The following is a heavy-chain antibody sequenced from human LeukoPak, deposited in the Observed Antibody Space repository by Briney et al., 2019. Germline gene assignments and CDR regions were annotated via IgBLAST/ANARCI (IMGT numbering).Heavy chain of an antibody. J-gene: IGHJ4*02. CDR2: IIPILGIA. V-gene: IGHV1-69*04. CDR1: GGTFSSYA. CDR3: ARARRDYYDSSGYADY. Sequence: SVKVSCKASGGTFSSYAISWVRQAPGQGLEWMGRIIPILGIANYAQKFQGRVTMTTDTSTSTAYMELRSLRSDDTAVYYCARARRDYYDSSGYADYWGQGTLVTVSS. D-gene: IGHD3-22*01.